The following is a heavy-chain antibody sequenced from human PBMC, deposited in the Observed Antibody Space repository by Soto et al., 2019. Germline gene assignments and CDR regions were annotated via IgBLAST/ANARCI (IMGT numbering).Heavy chain of an antibody. CDR2: ISYDGSNK. Sequence: QVQLVESGGGVVQPGRSMRLSCAASGSTFSNYGMHWVRQAPGKGLEWVAVISYDGSNKYYADSVKGRFTISRDNSKNTLYPQMNSLRAEDTAVYYCAKDFSPDYYDSSGFTYYYGMDVWGQETTVTVSS. V-gene: IGHV3-30*18. CDR3: AKDFSPDYYDSSGFTYYYGMDV. J-gene: IGHJ6*02. D-gene: IGHD3-22*01. CDR1: GSTFSNYG.